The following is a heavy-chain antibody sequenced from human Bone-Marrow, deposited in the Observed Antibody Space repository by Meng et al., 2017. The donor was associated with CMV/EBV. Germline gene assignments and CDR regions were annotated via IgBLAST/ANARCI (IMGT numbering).Heavy chain of an antibody. J-gene: IGHJ6*02. V-gene: IGHV4-59*01. CDR1: GGSISSYY. D-gene: IGHD3-3*01. CDR2: IYYSGST. Sequence: SETLSLTCTVSGGSISSYYWSWIRQPPGKGLEWIGYIYYSGSTNYNPSLKSRVTISVDTSKNQFSLKLSSVTAADTAVCYCARGDFWSGYYTNYYYYGMDVWGQGTTVTVSS. CDR3: ARGDFWSGYYTNYYYYGMDV.